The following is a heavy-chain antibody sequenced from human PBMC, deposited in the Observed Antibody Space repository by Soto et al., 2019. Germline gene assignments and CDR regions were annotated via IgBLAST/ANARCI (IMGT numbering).Heavy chain of an antibody. CDR1: GFTFGAFA. J-gene: IGHJ4*01. D-gene: IGHD3-16*01. Sequence: GGSLRLSCTASGFTFGAFALTWFRQTPGKGLEWVGFIRSKPDGETIEYAAPVKGRFTISRDDSKNIVYLQMNSLNTEDTALYYCATGLLRLYAYRAHRTLDTGSS. V-gene: IGHV3-49*03. CDR3: ATGLLRLYAY. CDR2: IRSKPDGETI.